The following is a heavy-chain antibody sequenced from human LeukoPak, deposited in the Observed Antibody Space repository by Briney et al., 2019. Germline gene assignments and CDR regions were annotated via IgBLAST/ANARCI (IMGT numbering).Heavy chain of an antibody. V-gene: IGHV4-34*09. CDR3: ARAKDYYDSSGYYYGAFDI. D-gene: IGHD3-22*01. CDR2: IYYSGST. J-gene: IGHJ3*02. CDR1: GGSFSGYY. Sequence: SETLSLTCAVYGGSFSGYYWSWIRQPPGKGLEGIGYIYYSGSTYYNPSLKSRVTISVDTSKNQFSLKLSSVTAADTAVYYCARAKDYYDSSGYYYGAFDIWGQGTMVTVSS.